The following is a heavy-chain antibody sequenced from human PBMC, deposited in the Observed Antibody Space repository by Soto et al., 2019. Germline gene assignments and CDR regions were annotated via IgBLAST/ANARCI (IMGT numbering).Heavy chain of an antibody. V-gene: IGHV4-34*01. CDR2: INHSGST. CDR3: ARGSVTRDSSGWYGWYFDL. D-gene: IGHD6-19*01. CDR1: GGSFSGYY. Sequence: QVQLQQWGAGLLKPSETLSLTCAVYGGSFSGYYWSWIRQPPGKGLEWIGEINHSGSTNYNPSLKSRVTISVDTSKNQFSLKLSSVTAADTAVYYCARGSVTRDSSGWYGWYFDLWGRGTLVTVSS. J-gene: IGHJ2*01.